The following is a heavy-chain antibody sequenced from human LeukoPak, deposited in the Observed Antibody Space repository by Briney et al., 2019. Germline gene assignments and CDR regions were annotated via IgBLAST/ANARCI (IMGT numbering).Heavy chain of an antibody. CDR3: AAKTRLSAVTSYYYMDV. D-gene: IGHD3-10*01. CDR1: AFTFPTYG. CDR2: ITESGDNT. Sequence: GGSLRLSCAASAFTFPTYGMIWVRQAPGKGLEWVSSITESGDNTYYADSVKGRFTISRDNSKNTLYLQMNSLRAEDTAVYYCAAKTRLSAVTSYYYMDVWGKGTTATVSS. V-gene: IGHV3-23*01. J-gene: IGHJ6*03.